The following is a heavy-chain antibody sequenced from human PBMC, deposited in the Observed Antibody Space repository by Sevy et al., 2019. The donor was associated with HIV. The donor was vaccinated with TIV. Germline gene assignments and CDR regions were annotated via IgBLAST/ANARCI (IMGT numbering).Heavy chain of an antibody. CDR3: ARPSFVFKDFDY. CDR1: GGSISSSSYY. D-gene: IGHD6-6*01. J-gene: IGHJ4*02. V-gene: IGHV4-39*01. Sequence: SETLSLTCTVSGGSISSSSYYWGWIRQPPGKVLEWIGSIYYSGSTYYNPSLKSRVTISVDTSKNQFSLKLSSVTAADTAVYYCARPSFVFKDFDYWGQGTLVTVSS. CDR2: IYYSGST.